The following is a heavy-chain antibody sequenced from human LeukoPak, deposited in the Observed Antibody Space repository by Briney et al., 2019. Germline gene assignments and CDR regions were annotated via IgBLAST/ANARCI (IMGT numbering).Heavy chain of an antibody. CDR3: AKESRPGVQRGMDV. Sequence: PGGSLRLSCAASGFTFSSYAMSWVRQAPGKGLEWVSAISGSGGSTYYADSVKGRFTISRDNSKNTLYLQMNSLRAEDTAVYYYAKESRPGVQRGMDVWGQGTTVTVTS. J-gene: IGHJ6*02. CDR2: ISGSGGST. D-gene: IGHD3-10*01. V-gene: IGHV3-23*01. CDR1: GFTFSSYA.